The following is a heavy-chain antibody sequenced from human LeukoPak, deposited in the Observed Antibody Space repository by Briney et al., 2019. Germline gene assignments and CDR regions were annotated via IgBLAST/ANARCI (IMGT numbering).Heavy chain of an antibody. CDR1: GFTLSNYW. Sequence: PGGSQRLSCAASGFTLSNYWMSWVRQAPGKGLEWVANIKQDGSEKYYVDSVKGRFTISRDNAYNSLHLQMSSLRADDTAVYYCARQGSTWWDPFDFWGQGTLVTVPS. CDR2: IKQDGSEK. V-gene: IGHV3-7*03. J-gene: IGHJ4*02. D-gene: IGHD1-26*01. CDR3: ARQGSTWWDPFDF.